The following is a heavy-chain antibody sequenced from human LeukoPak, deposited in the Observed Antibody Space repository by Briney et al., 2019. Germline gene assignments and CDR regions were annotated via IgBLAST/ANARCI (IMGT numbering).Heavy chain of an antibody. CDR1: GFIFDNYA. Sequence: PGGSLRLSCAAPGFIFDNYAIHWVRQAPGKGLEWVSLISGDGGSTFYADSVKGRFTISRDNSKNSLYLQMSSLRSEDTALYYCARESDSSGWYDSWGQGTLVTVSS. J-gene: IGHJ5*01. CDR2: ISGDGGST. V-gene: IGHV3-43*02. D-gene: IGHD3-22*01. CDR3: ARESDSSGWYDS.